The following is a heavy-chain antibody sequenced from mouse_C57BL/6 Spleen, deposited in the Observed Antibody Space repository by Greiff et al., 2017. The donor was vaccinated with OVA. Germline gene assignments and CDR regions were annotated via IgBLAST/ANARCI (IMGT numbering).Heavy chain of an antibody. CDR1: GFNFKDDY. CDR3: TSGTRSDY. V-gene: IGHV14-4*01. J-gene: IGHJ2*01. CDR2: IDPENGDT. Sequence: EVQLQQSGAELVRPGASVKLSCTASGFNFKDDYMHWVKQRPEQGLEWIGWIDPENGDTEYASKFQGKATITADTSSNTAYLQLSSLTSEDTAVYYCTSGTRSDYWGQGTTLTVSS. D-gene: IGHD4-1*01.